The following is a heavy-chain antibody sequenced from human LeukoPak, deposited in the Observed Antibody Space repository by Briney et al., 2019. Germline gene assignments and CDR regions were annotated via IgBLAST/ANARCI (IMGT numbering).Heavy chain of an antibody. V-gene: IGHV6-1*01. CDR2: TYHRSKWYN. D-gene: IGHD1-26*01. CDR1: GDSVSSNSAA. CDR3: ARGESYSFGY. J-gene: IGHJ4*02. Sequence: SQTLSLTCATSGDSVSSNSAAWNWIRQSPSRGLEWLGSTYHRSKWYNDYALSVESRISVNPDTPKNQFFLQLNSVTPEDTAVYYCARGESYSFGYWGQGTLVTVSS.